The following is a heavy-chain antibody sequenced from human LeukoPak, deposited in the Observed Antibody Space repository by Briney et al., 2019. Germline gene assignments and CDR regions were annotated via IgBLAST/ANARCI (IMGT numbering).Heavy chain of an antibody. Sequence: GASVKVSCKASGYTFTGYYMHWVRQAPGQGLEWVGWINPNSGGTNYAQKFQGRVTMTRDTSISTAYMELSRLRSDDTAVYYCARGALRAHYYMDVWGKGTTVTVSS. V-gene: IGHV1-2*02. CDR1: GYTFTGYY. CDR2: INPNSGGT. D-gene: IGHD4-17*01. CDR3: ARGALRAHYYMDV. J-gene: IGHJ6*03.